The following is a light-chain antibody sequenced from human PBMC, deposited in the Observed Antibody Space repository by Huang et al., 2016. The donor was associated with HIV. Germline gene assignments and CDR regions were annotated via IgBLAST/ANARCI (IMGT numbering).Light chain of an antibody. V-gene: IGKV3-15*01. CDR3: QQYNDWPPIT. CDR1: ESISSS. Sequence: EIVMTQSPDTLSVSPGERVTLSCRASESISSSLAWYQKKSGQAPRLLIYDASTRATDIPASFSGSGSVTEFTLTISSLLSEDFAVYYCQQYNDWPPITFGQGTRLDMK. J-gene: IGKJ5*01. CDR2: DAS.